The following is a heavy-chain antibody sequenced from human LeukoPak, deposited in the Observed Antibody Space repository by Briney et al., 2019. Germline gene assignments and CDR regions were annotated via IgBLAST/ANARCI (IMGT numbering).Heavy chain of an antibody. CDR2: IYTSGST. J-gene: IGHJ2*01. D-gene: IGHD3-22*01. CDR1: DGSISSYY. Sequence: SETLSLTCTVSDGSISSYYWSWIRQPAGKGLEWIGRIYTSGSTNQNPSLKSRVTMSVDTSKNQFSLKLSSVTAADTAVYYCARDRPHYDSSGYTYWYFDLWGRGTLVTVSS. V-gene: IGHV4-4*07. CDR3: ARDRPHYDSSGYTYWYFDL.